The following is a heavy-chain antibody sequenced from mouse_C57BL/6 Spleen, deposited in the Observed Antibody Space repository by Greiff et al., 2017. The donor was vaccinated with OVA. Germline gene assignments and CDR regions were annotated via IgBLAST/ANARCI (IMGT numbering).Heavy chain of an antibody. Sequence: QVQLQQPGTELVKPGASVKLSCKASGYTFTSYWMHWVKQRPGQGLEWIGNINPSNGGTNYNEKFKSKATLTVDKSSSTAYMQLSSLTSEDSAVYYCARWNYYGSSYAAWFAYWGQGTLVTASA. CDR3: ARWNYYGSSYAAWFAY. D-gene: IGHD1-1*01. CDR1: GYTFTSYW. V-gene: IGHV1-53*01. J-gene: IGHJ3*01. CDR2: INPSNGGT.